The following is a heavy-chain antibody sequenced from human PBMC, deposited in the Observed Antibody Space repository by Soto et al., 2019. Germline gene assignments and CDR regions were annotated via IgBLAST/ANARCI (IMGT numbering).Heavy chain of an antibody. CDR3: ARDLGGPDY. CDR2: LSSDGFGA. CDR1: VFSLSPYW. D-gene: IGHD3-16*01. J-gene: IGHJ4*02. V-gene: IGHV3-74*03. Sequence: RWSLRLSCAASVFSLSPYWMHWVRQVPGRGLEWVARLSSDGFGAAYADSVKGRFFISRDIARNTLSLQMNSLRADDTAVYYCARDLGGPDYWGRGTSVTVSS.